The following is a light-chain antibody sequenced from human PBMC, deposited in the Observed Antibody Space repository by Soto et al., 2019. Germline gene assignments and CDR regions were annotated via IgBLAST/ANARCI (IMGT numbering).Light chain of an antibody. CDR3: QQLLSYPIT. Sequence: DIQMTQSPSSLSASIGDRVTITCRASQSVSNFLHWYQQKPGKAPKLLIYAASTLQSGVPLRFSGSGSGTSFTLTISSLQPEDFATYYCQQLLSYPITFGQGTRLEIK. J-gene: IGKJ5*01. CDR2: AAS. CDR1: QSVSNF. V-gene: IGKV1-9*01.